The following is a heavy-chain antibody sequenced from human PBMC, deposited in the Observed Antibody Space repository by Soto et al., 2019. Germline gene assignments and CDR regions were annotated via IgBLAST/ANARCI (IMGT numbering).Heavy chain of an antibody. J-gene: IGHJ6*02. V-gene: IGHV3-30*18. CDR2: ISYDGSNK. CDR1: GFTFISYG. D-gene: IGHD3-3*01. CDR3: AKVFRFWSGYEGDYYGMDV. Sequence: GGSLRLSCAASGFTFISYGMHWVLQAPCKGLEWVAVISYDGSNKYYADSVKGRFTISRGNSKNTLYLQMSSLRAEDTAVYYCAKVFRFWSGYEGDYYGMDVWGQGTTVTVSS.